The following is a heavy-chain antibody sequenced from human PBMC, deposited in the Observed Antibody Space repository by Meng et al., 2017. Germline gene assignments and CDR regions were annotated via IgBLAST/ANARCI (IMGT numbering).Heavy chain of an antibody. J-gene: IGHJ6*02. CDR2: INSDGSST. Sequence: GESLKISCAASGFTFSSYWMHWVRQAPGKGLVWVSRINSDGSSTSYADSVKGRFTISRDNAKNTLYLQMNSLRAEDTAVYYCARMDQQLWIIYYCYYGMDVWGQGTPVTVSS. CDR1: GFTFSSYW. V-gene: IGHV3-74*01. D-gene: IGHD2-2*01. CDR3: ARMDQQLWIIYYCYYGMDV.